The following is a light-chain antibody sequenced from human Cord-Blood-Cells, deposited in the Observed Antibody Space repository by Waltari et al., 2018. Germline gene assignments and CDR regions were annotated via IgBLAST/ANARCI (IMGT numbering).Light chain of an antibody. CDR1: QSVSSN. CDR2: GAS. J-gene: IGKJ1*01. V-gene: IGKV3-15*01. Sequence: EIVLTQSPATLSVSPGVRATLSCRASQSVSSNSAWYQQKPGQAPRLLIYGASTRATGIPARFSGSGSGTEFTLTISSLQSEDFAVYYCQQYNNWPPWTFGQGTKVEIK. CDR3: QQYNNWPPWT.